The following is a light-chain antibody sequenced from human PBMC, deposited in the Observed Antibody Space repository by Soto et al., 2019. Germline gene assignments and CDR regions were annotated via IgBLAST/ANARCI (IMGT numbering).Light chain of an antibody. CDR2: AAS. Sequence: DIRMTQSPSSLSASVGDRVTITSRASQDILSYLNWYQQRPGRAPKLLVFAASRLPSGVPSRFSGSGFGTDFTLTISGLQPEDSATYYCQHRDAAPWTFSQGTRVEI. J-gene: IGKJ1*01. V-gene: IGKV1-39*01. CDR3: QHRDAAPWT. CDR1: QDILSY.